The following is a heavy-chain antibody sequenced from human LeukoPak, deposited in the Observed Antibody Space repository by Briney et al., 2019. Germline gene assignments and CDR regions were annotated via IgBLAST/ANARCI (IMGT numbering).Heavy chain of an antibody. V-gene: IGHV1-18*01. D-gene: IGHD2-2*01. J-gene: IGHJ4*02. CDR2: ISGYNGNT. CDR1: GYTFTSYG. CDR3: ARDWDDGCSSTSCPSFDY. Sequence: ASVKVSCKASGYTFTSYGISWVRQAPGQGLEWMGWISGYNGNTNYALKFQGRVTMTTDTPTSTAYMDLRSLRSDDTAVYYCARDWDDGCSSTSCPSFDYWGQGTLVTVSS.